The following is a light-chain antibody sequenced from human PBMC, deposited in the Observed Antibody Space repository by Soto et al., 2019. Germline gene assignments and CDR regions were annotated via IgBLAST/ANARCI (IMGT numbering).Light chain of an antibody. CDR2: GAS. Sequence: EIVLTQSPATLPVSPGGRVTLSCRASQSVSRHLAWYQQKPGQAPRISIYGASTRATGTPVRVSGDGSGTEFTLTILTLQSEDFEVYYCQHYNNWPITFGQGTRLEIK. CDR1: QSVSRH. CDR3: QHYNNWPIT. J-gene: IGKJ5*01. V-gene: IGKV3-15*01.